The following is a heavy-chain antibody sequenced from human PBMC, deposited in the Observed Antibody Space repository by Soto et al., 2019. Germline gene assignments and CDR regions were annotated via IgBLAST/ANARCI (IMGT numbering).Heavy chain of an antibody. V-gene: IGHV3-23*01. CDR1: GFTFSSYA. Sequence: EVQVLESGGGLVQPGGSLRLSCAASGFTFSSYAMSWVRQAPGKGLEWVSSISGSGGGTYYADSVKGRFTFSRDNSKNTLYLQMNSLRAEDTAVYYFAKLGMATTKRSPPYYIDYWGQGALVTVSS. J-gene: IGHJ4*02. CDR3: AKLGMATTKRSPPYYIDY. CDR2: ISGSGGGT. D-gene: IGHD1-1*01.